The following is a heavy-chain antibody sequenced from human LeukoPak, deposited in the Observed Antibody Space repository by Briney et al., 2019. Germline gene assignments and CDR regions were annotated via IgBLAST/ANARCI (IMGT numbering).Heavy chain of an antibody. V-gene: IGHV1-69*02. CDR1: GGTFSSYT. Sequence: SVKVSCKASGGTFSSYTISWVRQAPRQGLEWMGRIIPILGIANYAQKFQGRVTITADKSTSTAYMELSSLRSEDTAVYYCARVRVDCSSTSCFDAFDIWGQGTMVTVSS. CDR2: IIPILGIA. J-gene: IGHJ3*02. D-gene: IGHD2-2*01. CDR3: ARVRVDCSSTSCFDAFDI.